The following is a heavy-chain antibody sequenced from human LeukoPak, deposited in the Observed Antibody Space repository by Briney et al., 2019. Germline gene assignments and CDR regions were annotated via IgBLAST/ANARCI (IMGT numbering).Heavy chain of an antibody. CDR1: GFTFSSYS. V-gene: IGHV3-21*04. CDR2: ISSSSYI. Sequence: GGSLRLSCAASGFTFSSYSMNWVRQAPGKGLEWVSSISSSSYIYYADSVKGRFTISRDNAKNSLYLQMNSLRVEDTAVYYCTKVRSGSSNWALRVFDYWGQGALVTVSS. CDR3: TKVRSGSSNWALRVFDY. D-gene: IGHD4-11*01. J-gene: IGHJ4*02.